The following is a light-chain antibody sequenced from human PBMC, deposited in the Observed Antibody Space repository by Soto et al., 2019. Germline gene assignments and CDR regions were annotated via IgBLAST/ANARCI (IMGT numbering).Light chain of an antibody. CDR2: AAS. CDR1: QGISSY. J-gene: IGKJ2*01. CDR3: QQLNSYPVT. V-gene: IGKV1-9*01. Sequence: IQLTQSPSSLSASVGDRVTITCRASQGISSYLVWYQRKPGKAPKLLIYAASTLQSGVPSRFTGSGSGTDFTLTISSLQPEDFATYYCQQLNSYPVTFGQGTKLEIK.